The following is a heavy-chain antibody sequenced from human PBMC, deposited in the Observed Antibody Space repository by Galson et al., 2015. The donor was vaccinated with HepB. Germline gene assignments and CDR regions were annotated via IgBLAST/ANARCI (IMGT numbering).Heavy chain of an antibody. CDR2: INWNGGST. J-gene: IGHJ2*01. Sequence: SLRLSCAASGFTFDDYGMSWVRQAPGKGLEWVSGINWNGGSTGYADSVKGRFTISRDNAKNSLYLQMNSLRAEDTALYHCARGLLNQEMATITGWYFELWGRGTLVTVSS. CDR1: GFTFDDYG. V-gene: IGHV3-20*01. D-gene: IGHD5-24*01. CDR3: ARGLLNQEMATITGWYFEL.